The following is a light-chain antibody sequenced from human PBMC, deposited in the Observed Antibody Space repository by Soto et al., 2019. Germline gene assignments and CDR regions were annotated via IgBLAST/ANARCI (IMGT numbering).Light chain of an antibody. Sequence: EIVLTQPPATLSLSPGERATLSCRASQSVSTYLAWYQQKPGQAPRLLIYDASNRATGIPARFSGSGSGTDFTLTISSLEQEDFAVYYCQQGSNWPPGLTFGGGSKVEIK. CDR3: QQGSNWPPGLT. CDR2: DAS. V-gene: IGKV3-11*01. J-gene: IGKJ4*01. CDR1: QSVSTY.